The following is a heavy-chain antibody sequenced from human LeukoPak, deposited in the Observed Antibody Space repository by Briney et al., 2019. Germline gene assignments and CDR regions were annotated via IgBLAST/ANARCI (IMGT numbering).Heavy chain of an antibody. CDR1: GDSVSSNSGA. CDR3: XXXXGXXXXF. J-gene: IGHJ4*02. V-gene: IGHV6-1*01. Sequence: SQTPSLTCAISGDSVSSNSGAWNWIRQSPSRGLEWLGRTYYRSKWYNEYAVSVKSRITINPDTSKNQFSLQLNSVTPEDTAVXXXXXXXGXXXXFWGQGNLVTVSS. CDR2: TYYRSKWYN.